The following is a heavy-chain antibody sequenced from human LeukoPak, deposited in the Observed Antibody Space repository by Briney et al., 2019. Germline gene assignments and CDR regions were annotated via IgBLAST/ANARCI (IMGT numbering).Heavy chain of an antibody. CDR3: ASSGGSYYRSYAFDI. J-gene: IGHJ3*02. V-gene: IGHV1-69*13. D-gene: IGHD1-26*01. Sequence: SVKVSCKASGGTFSSYAISWVRHAPGQGLEWMGGIIPIFGTANYAQKFQGRVTITADESTSTAYMELSSLRSEDTAVYYCASSGGSYYRSYAFDIWGQGTMVTVSS. CDR2: IIPIFGTA. CDR1: GGTFSSYA.